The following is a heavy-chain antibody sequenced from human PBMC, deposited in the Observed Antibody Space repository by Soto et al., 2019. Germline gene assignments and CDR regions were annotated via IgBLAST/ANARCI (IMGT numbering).Heavy chain of an antibody. V-gene: IGHV3-21*01. J-gene: IGHJ4*02. CDR2: ISSSSRYI. CDR1: GFTFSTYS. CDR3: ARVVGHCSGGSCSGY. D-gene: IGHD2-15*01. Sequence: EVQLVESGGGLVKPGGSLRLSCAASGFTFSTYSMNWVRQAPGKGLEWVSSISSSSRYIYYADSVKGRFTISRDNAKNSLSLQMNSLRAEDTAVYYCARVVGHCSGGSCSGYWGQGTLVTVSS.